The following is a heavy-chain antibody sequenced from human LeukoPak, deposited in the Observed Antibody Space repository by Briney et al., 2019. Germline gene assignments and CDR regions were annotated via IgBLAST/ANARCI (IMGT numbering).Heavy chain of an antibody. CDR1: GGSISSYY. Sequence: SETLSLTCTVSGGSISSYYWSWIRQPPGKGLEWIGYIYCSGSTNYNPSLKSRVTISVDTSKNQFSLKLSSVTAADTAVYYCARGVTRGSIYFDYWGQGTLVTVSS. D-gene: IGHD2-21*02. V-gene: IGHV4-59*01. CDR2: IYCSGST. CDR3: ARGVTRGSIYFDY. J-gene: IGHJ4*02.